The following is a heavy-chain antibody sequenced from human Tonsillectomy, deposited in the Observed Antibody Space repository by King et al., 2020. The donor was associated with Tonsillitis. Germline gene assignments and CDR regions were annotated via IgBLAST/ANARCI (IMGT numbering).Heavy chain of an antibody. CDR2: IKQDGSEK. D-gene: IGHD3-3*01. CDR1: GFTFSSYW. Sequence: VQLVESGGGLVQPGGSLRLSCEASGFTFSSYWMSWVRQAPGKGLEWVANIKQDGSEKFYVDSVKGRFTISRDNAKKSLYLQMNSLRAEDTAVYYCARVAIDSPYEFWSVEAFDIWGQGTMVTVSS. J-gene: IGHJ3*02. V-gene: IGHV3-7*01. CDR3: ARVAIDSPYEFWSVEAFDI.